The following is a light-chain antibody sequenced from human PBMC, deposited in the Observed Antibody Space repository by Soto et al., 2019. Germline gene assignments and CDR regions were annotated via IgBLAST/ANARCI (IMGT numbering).Light chain of an antibody. CDR1: QSVSSY. Sequence: EIVLTQSPATLSLSPGERATLSCRASQSVSSYLAWYQQKPGQAPRLLIYDASNRATGIPARFSGSGSGTDFTLTISSLELEDFAVYYCQQSSNWPLTFGGGTKVDIK. CDR3: QQSSNWPLT. CDR2: DAS. V-gene: IGKV3-11*01. J-gene: IGKJ4*01.